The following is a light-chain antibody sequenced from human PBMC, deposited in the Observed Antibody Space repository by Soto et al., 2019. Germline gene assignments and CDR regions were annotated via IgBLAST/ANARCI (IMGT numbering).Light chain of an antibody. Sequence: QSVLTQPPSVSAAPGQKVTISCSGSSSNIGNNYVSWYQQFPGTAPKLLIYENNKRPSGIPDRFSGSKSGTSATLGITGLQTGDEADYYCGTWDSSLSAGEFGGGTKLTVL. J-gene: IGLJ3*02. CDR3: GTWDSSLSAGE. V-gene: IGLV1-51*02. CDR2: ENN. CDR1: SSNIGNNY.